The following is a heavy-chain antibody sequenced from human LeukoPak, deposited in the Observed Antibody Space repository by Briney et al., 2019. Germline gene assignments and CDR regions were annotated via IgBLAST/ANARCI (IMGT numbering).Heavy chain of an antibody. V-gene: IGHV1-69*13. Sequence: GASVKVSCKASGYTFTSYDISWVRQAPGQGLEWMGGIIPIFGTANYAQKFQGRVTITADESTSTAYMELSSLRSEDTAVYYCARVVVRDEPYNWFDPWGQGTLVTVSS. D-gene: IGHD3-10*01. CDR2: IIPIFGTA. CDR3: ARVVVRDEPYNWFDP. CDR1: GYTFTSYD. J-gene: IGHJ5*02.